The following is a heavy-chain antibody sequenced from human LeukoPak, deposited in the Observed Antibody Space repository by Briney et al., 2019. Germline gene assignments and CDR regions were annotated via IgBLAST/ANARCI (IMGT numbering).Heavy chain of an antibody. CDR3: ALSVVLPNWFDP. D-gene: IGHD4-23*01. V-gene: IGHV4-39*07. CDR1: GGSISSSNYY. Sequence: SETLSLTCTVSGGSISSSNYYWGWIRQPPGKGLEWIGSIYHSGSTYYNPSLKSRVTISVDTSKNQFSLKLSSVTAADTAVYYCALSVVLPNWFDPWGQGTLVTVSS. CDR2: IYHSGST. J-gene: IGHJ5*02.